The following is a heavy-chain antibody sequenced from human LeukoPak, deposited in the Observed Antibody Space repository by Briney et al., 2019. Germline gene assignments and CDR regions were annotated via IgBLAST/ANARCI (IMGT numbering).Heavy chain of an antibody. J-gene: IGHJ3*01. V-gene: IGHV3-48*03. CDR1: GFTFSSYE. CDR3: ARTYSSGWYGSAFDL. D-gene: IGHD6-19*01. Sequence: GGSLRLSCAASGFTFSSYEMNWVRQAPGKGLEWVSYISSSGSTIYYADSVKGRFTISRDNAKNSLYLQMNSLRAEDRAVYYCARTYSSGWYGSAFDLWGQGTMVTVSS. CDR2: ISSSGSTI.